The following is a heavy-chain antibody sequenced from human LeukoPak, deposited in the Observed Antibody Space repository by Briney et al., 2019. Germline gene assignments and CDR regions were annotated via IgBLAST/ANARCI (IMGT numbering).Heavy chain of an antibody. CDR2: ISGSGGST. J-gene: IGHJ6*02. D-gene: IGHD3-10*01. Sequence: GGSLRLSCAASGFTFSSYAMSWVRQAPGKGLEWVSAISGSGGSTYYADSVKGRFTISRDNSKNTLYLQMNSLRAEDTAVYYCARDRTFRSGSYYTPNHYYYYYGMDVWGQGTTVTVSS. CDR1: GFTFSSYA. CDR3: ARDRTFRSGSYYTPNHYYYYYGMDV. V-gene: IGHV3-23*01.